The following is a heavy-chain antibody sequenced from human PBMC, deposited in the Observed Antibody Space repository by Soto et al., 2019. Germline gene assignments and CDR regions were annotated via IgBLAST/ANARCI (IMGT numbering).Heavy chain of an antibody. CDR1: GYPFTGYG. CDR3: ARGNNWNPRCYFEY. Sequence: SVKISCKAHGYPFTGYGISLVRQAPGQGLEWMGWISAYNGNTNYAQKLQGRVTMTTDTSTSTAYMELRSLRSDDTAVYYCARGNNWNPRCYFEYWGQGTLVTVSS. CDR2: ISAYNGNT. J-gene: IGHJ4*02. D-gene: IGHD1-20*01. V-gene: IGHV1-18*04.